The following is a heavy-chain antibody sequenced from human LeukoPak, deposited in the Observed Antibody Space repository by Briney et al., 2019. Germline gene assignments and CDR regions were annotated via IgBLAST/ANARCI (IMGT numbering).Heavy chain of an antibody. Sequence: QPGGSLRLSCAASGFTFSSFSMSWVRQAPGKGLEWVSAISTLGESTYYADSVKGRFTISRDNSKSTLYLQINSLRVEDTAVYYCAKGEVLKDFWSGFGPYYFDYWGQGSLVTVSS. D-gene: IGHD3-3*01. CDR1: GFTFSSFS. CDR3: AKGEVLKDFWSGFGPYYFDY. V-gene: IGHV3-23*01. J-gene: IGHJ4*02. CDR2: ISTLGEST.